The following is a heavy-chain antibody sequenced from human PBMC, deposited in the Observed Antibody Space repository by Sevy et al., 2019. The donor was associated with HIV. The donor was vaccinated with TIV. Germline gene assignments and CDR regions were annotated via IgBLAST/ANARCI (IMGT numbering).Heavy chain of an antibody. J-gene: IGHJ5*02. CDR3: LKRKWDPSPGQDNSFEP. Sequence: GGSLRLSCAVSGFTFTAYPMAWVRQGPGKGLEWVSAITRTGEATHYADSVKGRFTISRDDSKSMLYLQMNRLKADDTAIYYCLKRKWDPSPGQDNSFEPWGQGTLVTVSS. CDR1: GFTFTAYP. D-gene: IGHD1-1*01. CDR2: ITRTGEAT. V-gene: IGHV3-23*01.